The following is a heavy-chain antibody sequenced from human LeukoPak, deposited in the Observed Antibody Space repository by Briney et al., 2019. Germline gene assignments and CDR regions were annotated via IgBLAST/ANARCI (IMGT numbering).Heavy chain of an antibody. CDR1: GFTFSNYA. Sequence: TGGSLRLSCAASGFTFSNYAMSWVRQAPGKGLEWVSAISGSGGRTFYTDSVKGRFTISRDNSKNTLYLQMNSLRAEDTAVYYCAKLDPSGDFYYYGIDVWGQGTTVTVSS. CDR3: AKLDPSGDFYYYGIDV. CDR2: ISGSGGRT. V-gene: IGHV3-23*01. J-gene: IGHJ6*02. D-gene: IGHD3-9*01.